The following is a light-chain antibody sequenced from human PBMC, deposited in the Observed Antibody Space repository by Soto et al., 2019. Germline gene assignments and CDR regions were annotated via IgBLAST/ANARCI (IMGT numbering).Light chain of an antibody. CDR3: QHFNNWPPYT. J-gene: IGKJ2*01. CDR1: QSIGNN. V-gene: IGKV3-15*01. CDR2: GAS. Sequence: EIVMTQSPATLSVSPGERATLSCRASQSIGNNLAWYQQKPGQAPRHLIYGASTRATGIPARFSGSGSGTEFTLSISSLQSEDFAVYYGQHFNNWPPYTFGQGTKLEIK.